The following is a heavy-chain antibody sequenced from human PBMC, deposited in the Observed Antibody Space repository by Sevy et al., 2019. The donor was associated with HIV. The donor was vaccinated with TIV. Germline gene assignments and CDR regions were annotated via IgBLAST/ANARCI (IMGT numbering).Heavy chain of an antibody. D-gene: IGHD2-2*02. CDR3: AKDPYCSSTSCYRYYYGMDV. Sequence: GGSLRLSCVASGFTFSSYAMSWVRQAPGKGLEWVSAISGSGGSTYYADSVKGRFTISRDNSKNTQYLQMNSLRAEDTAVYYCAKDPYCSSTSCYRYYYGMDVWGQRTTVTVSS. V-gene: IGHV3-23*01. J-gene: IGHJ6*02. CDR2: ISGSGGST. CDR1: GFTFSSYA.